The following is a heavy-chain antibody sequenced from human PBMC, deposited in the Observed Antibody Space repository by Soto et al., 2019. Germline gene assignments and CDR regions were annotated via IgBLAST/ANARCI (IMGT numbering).Heavy chain of an antibody. V-gene: IGHV1-8*01. CDR3: ARGELLWFGELLR. CDR2: MNPNSGDS. J-gene: IGHJ4*02. D-gene: IGHD3-10*01. CDR1: GYTFTSYE. Sequence: QVQLVQSGAEVKKPGASVKVSCKASGYTFTSYEINWVRQATGQGLEWMGWMNPNSGDSGYAQKFQGRVTMTRNTSISTAYMELSSLRSEDTAVYYCARGELLWFGELLRWGQGTLVTVSS.